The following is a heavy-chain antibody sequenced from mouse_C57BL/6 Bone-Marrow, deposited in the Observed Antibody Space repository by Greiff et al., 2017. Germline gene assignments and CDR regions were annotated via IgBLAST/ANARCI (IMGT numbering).Heavy chain of an antibody. J-gene: IGHJ1*03. CDR1: GYTFTSYT. V-gene: IGHV1-4*01. CDR2: INPSSGYT. CDR3: ARPITTVVATRYFDV. Sequence: QVQLKESGAELARPGASVKMSCKASGYTFTSYTMHWVKQRPGQGLEWIGYINPSSGYTKYNQKFKDKATLTADKSSSTAYMQLSSLTSEDSAVYYCARPITTVVATRYFDVWGTGTTVTVSS. D-gene: IGHD1-1*01.